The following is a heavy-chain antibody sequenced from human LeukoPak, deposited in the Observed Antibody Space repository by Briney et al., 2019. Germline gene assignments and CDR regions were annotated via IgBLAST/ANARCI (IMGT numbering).Heavy chain of an antibody. CDR2: MNPVSGNA. J-gene: IGHJ4*02. CDR3: ARAPMGTAALY. D-gene: IGHD2-2*01. Sequence: ASVKVSCKASGYTFTNFDINWVRQAPGQGLEWMGWMNPVSGNARSAQKFQGRVTLTGDTSISTAYMELSSLRSDDTAVYYCARAPMGTAALYWGQGTLVTVSS. V-gene: IGHV1-8*01. CDR1: GYTFTNFD.